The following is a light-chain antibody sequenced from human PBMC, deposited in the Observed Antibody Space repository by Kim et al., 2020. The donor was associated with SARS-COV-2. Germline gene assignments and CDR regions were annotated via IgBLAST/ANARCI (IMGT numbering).Light chain of an antibody. J-gene: IGKJ1*01. V-gene: IGKV1-33*01. CDR3: QQYDSLPWT. CDR1: QDISNY. Sequence: ASVIDRVTITCQASQDISNYLNWYQQKPGKAPEVLIYDASDLETGVPSRFSGSGSATYFTFTISSLQPEDIATYYCQQYDSLPWTFGQGTKVEIK. CDR2: DAS.